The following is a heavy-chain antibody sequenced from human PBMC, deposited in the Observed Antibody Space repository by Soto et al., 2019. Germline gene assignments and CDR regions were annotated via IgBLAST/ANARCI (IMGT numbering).Heavy chain of an antibody. CDR1: GFTFSSYS. V-gene: IGHV3-48*04. Sequence: EVQLVESGGGLVQPGGSLRLSCAASGFTFSSYSMNWVRQAPGKGLEWDSYISSSSSTIYYADSVKGRFTISRDNAKNSLYLQMSSLRAEDTAVYYCARVGCSGGSCPLDYWGQGTLVTVSS. J-gene: IGHJ4*02. CDR3: ARVGCSGGSCPLDY. CDR2: ISSSSSTI. D-gene: IGHD2-15*01.